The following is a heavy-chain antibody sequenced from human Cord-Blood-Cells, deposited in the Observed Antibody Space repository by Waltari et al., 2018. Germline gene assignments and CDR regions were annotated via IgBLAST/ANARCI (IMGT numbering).Heavy chain of an antibody. CDR2: MNPISGGT. Sequence: QVQLVQSGAEVKKPGASVKVSCKASGYTFTGYYMHWVRQAPGQGLEGKEWMNPISGGTNAEQKFQGRVTMTRDTSISTAYMELSRLRSDDTAVYYCARRRGSSWFDYWGQGTLVTVSS. CDR1: GYTFTGYY. CDR3: ARRRGSSWFDY. D-gene: IGHD6-13*01. J-gene: IGHJ4*02. V-gene: IGHV1-2*02.